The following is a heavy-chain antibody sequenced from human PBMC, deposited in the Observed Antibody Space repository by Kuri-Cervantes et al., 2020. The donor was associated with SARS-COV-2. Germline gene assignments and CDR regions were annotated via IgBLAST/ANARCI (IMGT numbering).Heavy chain of an antibody. V-gene: IGHV3-30*02. CDR3: AKDAEQWLVPERNWFDP. J-gene: IGHJ5*02. D-gene: IGHD6-19*01. CDR2: IRYDGSNK. Sequence: GESLKISCAASGFTFSSYGMHWVRQAPGKGLEWVALIRYDGSNKYYADSVKGRFTISRDNSKNTLYLQMNSLRAEDTAVYYCAKDAEQWLVPERNWFDPWGQGTLVTVSS. CDR1: GFTFSSYG.